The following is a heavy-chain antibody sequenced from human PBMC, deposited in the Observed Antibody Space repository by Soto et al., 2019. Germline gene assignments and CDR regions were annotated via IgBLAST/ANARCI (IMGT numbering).Heavy chain of an antibody. CDR2: IGTAGDT. CDR3: ARGGGFLAAAGTGWYFDL. D-gene: IGHD6-13*01. J-gene: IGHJ2*01. Sequence: GGSLRLSCAASGFTFSSYDMHWVRQATGKGLEWVSAIGTAGDTYYPGSVKGRFTISRENAKNSLYLQMNSLRAGDTAVYYCARGGGFLAAAGTGWYFDLWGRGTLVTVSS. V-gene: IGHV3-13*01. CDR1: GFTFSSYD.